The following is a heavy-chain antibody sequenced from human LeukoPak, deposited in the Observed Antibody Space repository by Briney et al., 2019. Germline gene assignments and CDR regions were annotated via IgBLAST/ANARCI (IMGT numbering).Heavy chain of an antibody. J-gene: IGHJ4*02. V-gene: IGHV3-73*01. CDR3: TRRDYYDSSGYSHIDY. D-gene: IGHD3-22*01. CDR2: IRSKANSYAT. CDR1: GFTFSGSA. Sequence: GGSLRLSCAASGFTFSGSAMHWVRQASGKGLEWVGRIRSKANSYATACAASVKGRFTISRDDSKNTAYLQMDSLKTEDTAVYYCTRRDYYDSSGYSHIDYWGQGTLVTVSS.